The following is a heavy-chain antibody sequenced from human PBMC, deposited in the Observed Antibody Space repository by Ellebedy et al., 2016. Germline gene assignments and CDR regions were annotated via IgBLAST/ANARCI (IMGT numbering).Heavy chain of an antibody. CDR3: ARVATDGRYFYYGMDV. CDR2: IYSGGTT. V-gene: IGHV3-53*01. CDR1: GFIVSDNY. Sequence: GGSLRLSCAASGFIVSDNYVTWVRQAPGKGLEWVSVIYSGGTTYYADSVRGRFTISRDNSQNTLFLQMNTLGAEDTAVYYCARVATDGRYFYYGMDVWGQGTMVTVSS. J-gene: IGHJ6*02.